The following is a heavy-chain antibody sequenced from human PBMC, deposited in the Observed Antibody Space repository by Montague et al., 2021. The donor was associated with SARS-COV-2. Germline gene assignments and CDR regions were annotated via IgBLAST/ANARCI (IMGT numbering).Heavy chain of an antibody. CDR1: GGSISSNY. V-gene: IGHV4-59*01. Sequence: SETLSLTCTVSGGSISSNYWNWIRQPPGRGLEWIGYIYYSGSTNYNPSLEGRVTISADTSKNHFSRKLRSVTAADTAVYYCAREISGPDYFDYWGQGTLVTVSS. CDR3: AREISGPDYFDY. J-gene: IGHJ4*02. CDR2: IYYSGST. D-gene: IGHD3-10*01.